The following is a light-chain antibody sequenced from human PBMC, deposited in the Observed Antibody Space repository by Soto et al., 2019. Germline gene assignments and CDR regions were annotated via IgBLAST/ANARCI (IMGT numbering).Light chain of an antibody. Sequence: QSALTQPASVSGSPGQSITISCTGTSSDVGGYNYVSWYQQLPGKAPKLVIYEVSNRPSGVSNRFSGSKSGNTASLTISGLQAEDEADYYCSSYTGSSTPYVFGPGTKLTVL. J-gene: IGLJ1*01. CDR1: SSDVGGYNY. CDR3: SSYTGSSTPYV. CDR2: EVS. V-gene: IGLV2-14*01.